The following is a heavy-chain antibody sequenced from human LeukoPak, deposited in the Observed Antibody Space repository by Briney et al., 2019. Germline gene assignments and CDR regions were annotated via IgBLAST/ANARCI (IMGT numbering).Heavy chain of an antibody. CDR1: GYTFTSYG. J-gene: IGHJ2*01. V-gene: IGHV1-18*01. Sequence: GAPVKVSCKASGYTFTSYGINWVRQAPGQGLEWMGWIGVRNGNTKYAQKLQGRVTMTTDTSTSTAYMELRSLRSDDTAVYYCARDYGYCSGGSSFYRYFDLWGRGTLVTVSS. CDR2: IGVRNGNT. D-gene: IGHD2-15*01. CDR3: ARDYGYCSGGSSFYRYFDL.